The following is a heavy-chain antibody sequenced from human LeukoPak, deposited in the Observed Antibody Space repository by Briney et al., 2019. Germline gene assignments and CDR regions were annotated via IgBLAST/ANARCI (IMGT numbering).Heavy chain of an antibody. J-gene: IGHJ4*02. Sequence: GGSLRLSCAASGFTFSNAWMTWVRQAPGKGLGWDGRIKSKTDGGTTDYAALVKGRFTISRDDSKNTLYLQMNSLKTEDTAVYYCTTKYTSSWSPTNWGQGTLVTVSS. CDR1: GFTFSNAW. D-gene: IGHD6-13*01. CDR3: TTKYTSSWSPTN. V-gene: IGHV3-15*01. CDR2: IKSKTDGGTT.